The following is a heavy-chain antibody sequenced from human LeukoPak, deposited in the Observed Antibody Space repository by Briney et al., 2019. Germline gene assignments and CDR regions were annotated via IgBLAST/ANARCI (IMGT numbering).Heavy chain of an antibody. D-gene: IGHD5-12*01. CDR2: IYSGGST. CDR3: ARLVATDYYYYYYMDV. Sequence: GGSLRLSCAASGFTVSSNYMSWVRQAPGKGLEWVSVIYSGGSTYYADSVKGRFTISRDNSKNTLYLQMNSLRAEDTAVYYCARLVATDYYYYYYMDVWGKGTTVTISS. J-gene: IGHJ6*03. CDR1: GFTVSSNY. V-gene: IGHV3-53*01.